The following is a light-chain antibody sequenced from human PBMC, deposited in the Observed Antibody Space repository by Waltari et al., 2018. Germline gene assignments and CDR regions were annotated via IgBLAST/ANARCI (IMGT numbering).Light chain of an antibody. CDR2: WAS. CDR1: QSVLYSSNNRNY. V-gene: IGKV4-1*01. J-gene: IGKJ5*01. CDR3: QQYYTTPH. Sequence: DIVMTQSPDSLAVSLGERASINCKSSQSVLYSSNNRNYVALYQQKPGQPPKLLIYWASTRESGVPDRFSGSGSGTDFTLTISSLQAEDVAVYYCQQYYTTPHFGQGTRLEIK.